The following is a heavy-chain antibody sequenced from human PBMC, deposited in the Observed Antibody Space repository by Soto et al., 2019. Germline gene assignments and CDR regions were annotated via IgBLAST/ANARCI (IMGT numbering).Heavy chain of an antibody. Sequence: EVQLLESGGGLVQPGGSLRLSCAASGFTFSSYAMSWVRQAPGKGLEWVSAISGSGGSTYYADSVKGRFTISRDNSKHTLYLQMNSLRAEDTAVYYCAKARSYGFHAYYMDVWGKGTTVTVSS. CDR2: ISGSGGST. J-gene: IGHJ6*03. D-gene: IGHD5-18*01. V-gene: IGHV3-23*01. CDR3: AKARSYGFHAYYMDV. CDR1: GFTFSSYA.